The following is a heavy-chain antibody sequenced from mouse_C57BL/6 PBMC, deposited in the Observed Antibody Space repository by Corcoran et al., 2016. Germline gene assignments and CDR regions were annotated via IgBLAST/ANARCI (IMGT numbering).Heavy chain of an antibody. CDR1: GYTFTDYN. D-gene: IGHD2-4*01. J-gene: IGHJ3*01. V-gene: IGHV1-18*01. CDR3: ASGDYDGAY. Sequence: EVQLQQSGPELVKPGASVKIPCKASGYTFTDYNMDWVKQSHGKSLEWIGDINPNNGGTIYNQKFKGKATLTVDKSSSTAYMELRSLTSEDTAVYYCASGDYDGAYWGQGTLVTVSA. CDR2: INPNNGGT.